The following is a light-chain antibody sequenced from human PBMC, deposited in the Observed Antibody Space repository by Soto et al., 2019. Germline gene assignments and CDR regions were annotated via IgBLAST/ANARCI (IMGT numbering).Light chain of an antibody. V-gene: IGKV3-11*01. J-gene: IGKJ3*01. CDR3: QHRSSWPGA. Sequence: EVVLTQSPDTLSLSPGERATLSCRASQSVSSFLAWYQQKPGQAPRLLIYDASKRATGIPARFSGSGSGTDFTLTISSLEPEDFAVYYCQHRSSWPGAFGPGTKVDIK. CDR1: QSVSSF. CDR2: DAS.